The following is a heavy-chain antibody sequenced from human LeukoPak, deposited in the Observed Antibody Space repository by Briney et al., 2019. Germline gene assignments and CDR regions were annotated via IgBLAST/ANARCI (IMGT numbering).Heavy chain of an antibody. V-gene: IGHV3-13*01. D-gene: IGHD6-19*01. CDR3: ARGGIQVSGIDEIDY. CDR2: IGISDDT. J-gene: IGHJ4*02. CDR1: GFTLRSYD. Sequence: GGSLRPSCAASGFTLRSYDMHWVRQVTGKGMEWVSAIGISDDTYFQGSVKGRFTISRENAKNSLYLQMNSLAAGDTAVYYCARGGIQVSGIDEIDYWGQGNLVTVSS.